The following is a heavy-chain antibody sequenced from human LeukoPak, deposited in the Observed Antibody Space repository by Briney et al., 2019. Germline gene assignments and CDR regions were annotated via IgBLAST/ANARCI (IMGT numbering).Heavy chain of an antibody. CDR2: IYYSGST. CDR1: GGSISSGGYY. D-gene: IGHD3-10*01. Sequence: SQTLSLTCTVSGGSISSGGYYWSWIRQHPGKGLEWIGYIYYSGSTYYNPSLKSRVTISVDTSKNQFSLKLSSVTAADTAVYYCARDRSEGAMVRGALGTFDIWGQGTMVTVSS. V-gene: IGHV4-31*03. J-gene: IGHJ3*02. CDR3: ARDRSEGAMVRGALGTFDI.